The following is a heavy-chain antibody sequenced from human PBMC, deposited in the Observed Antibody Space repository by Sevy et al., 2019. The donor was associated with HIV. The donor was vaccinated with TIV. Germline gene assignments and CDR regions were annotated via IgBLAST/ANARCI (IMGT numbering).Heavy chain of an antibody. V-gene: IGHV3-64D*06. J-gene: IGHJ6*02. D-gene: IGHD2-2*01. CDR3: VKDGNCSSTSCYLGMYYYYGMDV. CDR2: ISSNGGST. Sequence: GGSLRLSCSASGFTFSSYAMHWVRQAPGKELEYVSAISSNGGSTYYADSVKGRFTISRDNSKNTLYLQMSSLRAEDTAVYYCVKDGNCSSTSCYLGMYYYYGMDVWGQGTTVTVSS. CDR1: GFTFSSYA.